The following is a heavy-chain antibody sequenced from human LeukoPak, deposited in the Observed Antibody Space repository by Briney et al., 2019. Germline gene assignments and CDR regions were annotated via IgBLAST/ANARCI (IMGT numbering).Heavy chain of an antibody. V-gene: IGHV1-69*05. D-gene: IGHD3-10*01. J-gene: IGHJ6*03. CDR2: IIPIFGTA. CDR1: GGTFSSYA. Sequence: SVKVSCKASGGTFSSYAISWVRQAPGQGLEWMGRIIPIFGTANYAQKFQGRVTITTDESTSTAYMELSSLRSEDTAVYYCASTVQFGELHPDYYYYYYMDVWGKGTTVTVSS. CDR3: ASTVQFGELHPDYYYYYYMDV.